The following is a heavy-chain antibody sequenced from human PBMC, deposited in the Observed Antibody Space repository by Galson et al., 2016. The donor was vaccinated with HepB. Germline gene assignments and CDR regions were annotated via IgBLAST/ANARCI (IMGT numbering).Heavy chain of an antibody. CDR1: GFSFSDYH. CDR3: SSEACAGYCVPTSFDY. Sequence: SLRLSCAASGFSFSDYHMSWIRQAPGKGLEWISHISRDSRYTKYADSVKGRITISRDTAKNSLYLEMNSLSAEDTALDFCSSEACAGYCVPTSFDYWGQGTLVSVSS. D-gene: IGHD2-21*02. J-gene: IGHJ4*02. CDR2: ISRDSRYT. V-gene: IGHV3-11*06.